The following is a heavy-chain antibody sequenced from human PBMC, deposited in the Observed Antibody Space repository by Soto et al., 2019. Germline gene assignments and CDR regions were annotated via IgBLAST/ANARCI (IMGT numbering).Heavy chain of an antibody. CDR1: GFTFSSYA. J-gene: IGHJ4*02. Sequence: EVQLVESGGGLVQPGGSLRLSCAASGFTFSSYAMHWVRQAPGKGLEYVSVISSNGGRTDYANSVKGRFTISRDNSKSTLYLQMGSLRAEDMAVYYCARGYGYYFDYWGQGTLVTVSS. D-gene: IGHD5-18*01. CDR2: ISSNGGRT. CDR3: ARGYGYYFDY. V-gene: IGHV3-64*01.